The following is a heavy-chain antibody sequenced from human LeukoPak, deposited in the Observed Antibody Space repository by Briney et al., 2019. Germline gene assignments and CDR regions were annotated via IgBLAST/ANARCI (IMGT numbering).Heavy chain of an antibody. CDR2: INHSGST. CDR1: GGSFSGYY. D-gene: IGHD6-13*01. V-gene: IGHV4-34*01. J-gene: IGHJ5*02. Sequence: SETLSLTCAVYGGSFSGYYWSWIRQPPGKGLEWIGEINHSGSTNYNPSLKSRVTISVDTSKNQFSLKLSSVTAADAAVYYCARGQYSSSWYGVFWFDPWGQGTLVTVSS. CDR3: ARGQYSSSWYGVFWFDP.